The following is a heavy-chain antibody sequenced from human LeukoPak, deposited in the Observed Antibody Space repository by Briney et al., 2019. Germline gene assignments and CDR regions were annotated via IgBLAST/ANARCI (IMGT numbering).Heavy chain of an antibody. J-gene: IGHJ4*02. D-gene: IGHD4-17*01. CDR2: ISAYNGNT. CDR3: ARDRATVTTGVFDY. Sequence: ASVKVSCTASGYTFTSYGISWVRQAPGQGLEWMGWISAYNGNTNYAQKLQGRVTMTTDTSTSTAYMELRSLRSDDTAVYYCARDRATVTTGVFDYWGQGTLVTVSS. CDR1: GYTFTSYG. V-gene: IGHV1-18*01.